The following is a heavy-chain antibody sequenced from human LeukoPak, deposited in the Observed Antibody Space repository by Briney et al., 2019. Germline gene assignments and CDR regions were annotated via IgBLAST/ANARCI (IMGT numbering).Heavy chain of an antibody. CDR3: ARGVFRYKDMVRGVISY. J-gene: IGHJ4*02. CDR2: IYSLGNT. CDR1: GGSISSYY. D-gene: IGHD3-10*01. V-gene: IGHV4-59*01. Sequence: SETLSLTCTVSGGSISSYYWSWIRQPPGKGLEWIGYIYSLGNTNYSPSLKSRVTISVDTSKNQFSLKLSSVTAADTAVYYCARGVFRYKDMVRGVISYWGQGTLVTVSS.